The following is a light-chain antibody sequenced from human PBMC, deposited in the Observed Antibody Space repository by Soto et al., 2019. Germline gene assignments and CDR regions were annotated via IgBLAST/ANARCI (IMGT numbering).Light chain of an antibody. CDR1: QSIGTY. V-gene: IGKV1-39*01. CDR2: AAS. J-gene: IGKJ1*01. CDR3: QKLNAYPPWT. Sequence: DIQMTQSPSSLSASVGDRVTITCRASQSIGTYLHWYQQKPGKAPKLLIYAASNLQSGVPSRFSGSGSGTDFTLTMNSLQPEDFATYYCQKLNAYPPWTFGQGTKVDIK.